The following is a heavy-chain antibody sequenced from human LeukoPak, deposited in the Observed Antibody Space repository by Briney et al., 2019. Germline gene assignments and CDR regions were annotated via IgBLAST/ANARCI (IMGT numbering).Heavy chain of an antibody. D-gene: IGHD5-24*01. V-gene: IGHV5-51*01. Sequence: GESLQISFQGSGYSFTSYWIGWVRPMPGKGGEWMGMIYPGDSDTRYSPSFQGQVTISADKSISTAYLQWSSLKASDTAMYYCARSRDGYNLYYWGQGTLVTVSS. J-gene: IGHJ4*02. CDR3: ARSRDGYNLYY. CDR2: IYPGDSDT. CDR1: GYSFTSYW.